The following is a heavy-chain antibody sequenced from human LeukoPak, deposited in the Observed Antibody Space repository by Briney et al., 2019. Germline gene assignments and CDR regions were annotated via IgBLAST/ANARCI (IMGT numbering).Heavy chain of an antibody. D-gene: IGHD2/OR15-2a*01. CDR2: IYYSGST. Sequence: PSETLSLTCSVSGASLSTYHWSWIRQPAGKGLEWIGSIYYSGSTYYNPSLKSRVTISLDTSTKQFSLKLNSVTAADTAIYYCARKLYVAGLDSWGQGTLVTVSS. J-gene: IGHJ4*02. CDR3: ARKLYVAGLDS. CDR1: GASLSTYH. V-gene: IGHV4-59*01.